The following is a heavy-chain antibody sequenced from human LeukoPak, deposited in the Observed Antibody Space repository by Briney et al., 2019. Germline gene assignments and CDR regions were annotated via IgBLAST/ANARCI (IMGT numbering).Heavy chain of an antibody. J-gene: IGHJ4*02. CDR2: ISGSGGST. V-gene: IGHV3-23*01. CDR1: GFTFSSYA. D-gene: IGHD3-10*01. CDR3: AKAIYYYGSGEDFDY. Sequence: GGSLRLSCAASGFTFSSYAMSWVRQAPGKGLEWVSAISGSGGSTYYADSVKGRFTISRDNSKNTLYLQMNSLRAEDTAVYYCAKAIYYYGSGEDFDYWCQGTLVTVSS.